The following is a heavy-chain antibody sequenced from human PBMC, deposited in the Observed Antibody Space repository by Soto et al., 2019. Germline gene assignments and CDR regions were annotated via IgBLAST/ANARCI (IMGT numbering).Heavy chain of an antibody. V-gene: IGHV4-59*08. D-gene: IGHD1-1*01. CDR2: IYYSGST. CDR1: GGSISSYY. J-gene: IGHJ4*02. CDR3: ARHSRSTNLIDY. Sequence: SETLSLTCTVSGGSISSYYWSWIRQPPGKGLGWIGYIYYSGSTNYNPSLKSRVTISVDTSKNQFSLKLSSVTAADTAVYYCARHSRSTNLIDYWGQGTLVTVSS.